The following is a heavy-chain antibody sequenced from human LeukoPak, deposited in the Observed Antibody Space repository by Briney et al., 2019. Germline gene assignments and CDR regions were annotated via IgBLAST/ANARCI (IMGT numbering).Heavy chain of an antibody. Sequence: GGSLRLSCAASGFTFSSYGMHWVRQAPGRGLEWVAFIRYDGSNKYYADSVKGRFTISRDNSKNTLYLQMNSLRAEDTAVYYCAKDRSSGAGALGYWGQGTLVTVSS. CDR2: IRYDGSNK. CDR3: AKDRSSGAGALGY. D-gene: IGHD6-19*01. J-gene: IGHJ4*02. CDR1: GFTFSSYG. V-gene: IGHV3-30*02.